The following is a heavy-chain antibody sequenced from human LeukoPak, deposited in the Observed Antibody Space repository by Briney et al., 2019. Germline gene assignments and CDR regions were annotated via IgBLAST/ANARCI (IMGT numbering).Heavy chain of an antibody. CDR3: AKASVSSGGYYYGMDV. CDR2: ISGSGGST. D-gene: IGHD6-19*01. V-gene: IGHV3-23*01. J-gene: IGHJ6*02. CDR1: GFTFSSYA. Sequence: GGSLRLSCAASGFTFSSYAVSWVRQAPGKGLEWVSAISGSGGSTYYADSVKGRFTISRDNSKNTLYLQMNSLRAEDTAVYYCAKASVSSGGYYYGMDVWGQGTTVTVSS.